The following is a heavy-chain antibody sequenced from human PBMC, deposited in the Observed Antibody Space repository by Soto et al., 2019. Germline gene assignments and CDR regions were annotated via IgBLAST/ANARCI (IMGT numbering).Heavy chain of an antibody. Sequence: SETLSLTCTVSGGSISSYYWSWIRQPPGKGLEWIGYIYYSGSTNYNPSLKSRVTISVDTSKNQFSLKLSSVTAADTAVYYCARGGHYCDYEDYWGQGTLVTVSS. D-gene: IGHD4-17*01. J-gene: IGHJ4*02. V-gene: IGHV4-59*01. CDR1: GGSISSYY. CDR2: IYYSGST. CDR3: ARGGHYCDYEDY.